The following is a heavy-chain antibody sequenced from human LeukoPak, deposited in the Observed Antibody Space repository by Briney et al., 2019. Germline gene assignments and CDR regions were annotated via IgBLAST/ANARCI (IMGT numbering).Heavy chain of an antibody. CDR1: GGSISTGAYY. Sequence: PSETLSLTCTVSGGSISTGAYYWSWFRQHPGKGLEWIGYVYRSGTTDYNPSLKSRITLSVDTSKNQFSLKLTSVTAADTAVYYCARDSRGGFGAVYYYYMDVWGKGTTVTVSS. CDR2: VYRSGTT. CDR3: ARDSRGGFGAVYYYYMDV. D-gene: IGHD3-10*01. V-gene: IGHV4-31*03. J-gene: IGHJ6*03.